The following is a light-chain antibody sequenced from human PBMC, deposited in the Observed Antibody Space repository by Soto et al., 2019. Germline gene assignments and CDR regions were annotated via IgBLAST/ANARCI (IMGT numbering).Light chain of an antibody. CDR1: QSVSNY. J-gene: IGKJ1*01. V-gene: IGKV1-39*01. CDR2: DAS. CDR3: QQSYYNPT. Sequence: DIQMTQSPSSLSASVGDRVTITCRASQSVSNYLHWYQQKPGKAPNLLIYDASSLQSGVPSRFSGSGSGTDFTLTISSRQHEDFVTYYCQQSYYNPTFGQGTKVEIK.